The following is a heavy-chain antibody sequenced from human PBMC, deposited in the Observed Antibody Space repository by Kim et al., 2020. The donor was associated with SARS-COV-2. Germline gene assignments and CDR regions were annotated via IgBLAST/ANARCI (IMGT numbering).Heavy chain of an antibody. CDR3: ATESTVNYDILTGYQDHEYYYYYGMDV. CDR1: GGSISSGGYY. J-gene: IGHJ6*02. Sequence: SETLSLTCTVSGGSISSGGYYWSWIRQHPGKGLEWIGYIYYSGSTYYNPSLKSRVTISVDTSKNQFSLKLSSVTAADTAVYYCATESTVNYDILTGYQDHEYYYYYGMDVWGQGTTVTVSS. V-gene: IGHV4-31*03. CDR2: IYYSGST. D-gene: IGHD3-9*01.